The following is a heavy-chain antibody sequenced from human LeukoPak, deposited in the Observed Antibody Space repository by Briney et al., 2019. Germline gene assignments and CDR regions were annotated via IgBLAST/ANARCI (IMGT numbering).Heavy chain of an antibody. Sequence: PGGSLRLSCAASGFSFSSYAMHWVRQAPGKGLEWVAVIWYEGSNQYYADSVRGRFTISRDNSKNTLHLQMNSLRAEDTALYYCARDFERGHDERYYFDYWGQGALVTVSS. CDR1: GFSFSSYA. J-gene: IGHJ4*02. CDR2: IWYEGSNQ. CDR3: ARDFERGHDERYYFDY. D-gene: IGHD5-12*01. V-gene: IGHV3-33*01.